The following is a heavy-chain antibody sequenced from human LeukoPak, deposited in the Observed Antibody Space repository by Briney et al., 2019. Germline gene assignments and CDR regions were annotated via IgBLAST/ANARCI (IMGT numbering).Heavy chain of an antibody. CDR3: ARCFMRPLGGGFDS. V-gene: IGHV4-59*01. Sequence: PSETLTLTCRASGGSFSSYDRGWIRQPPGRGLDYIGVIHFSGSTIYNPSLEGRVTISADTSANQFSLKLLSVTAADTAVNDGARCFMRPLGGGFDSWGQGTLVTVSS. CDR1: GGSFSSYD. J-gene: IGHJ4*02. CDR2: IHFSGST. D-gene: IGHD3-16*01.